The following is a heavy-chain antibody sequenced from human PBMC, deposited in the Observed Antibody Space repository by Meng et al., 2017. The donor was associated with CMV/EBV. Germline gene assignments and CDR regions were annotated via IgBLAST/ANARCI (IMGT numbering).Heavy chain of an antibody. D-gene: IGHD6-13*01. Sequence: QITLKESGPTLVKPTQTLTLTCTFSGFSLSTSGVGLGWIRQPPGKALEWLALIYWDDDKRYSPSLKSRLTITKDTSKNQVVLTMTNMDPVDTATYYCAHKGRRMAAAGINWFDPWGQGTLVTVSS. J-gene: IGHJ5*02. CDR3: AHKGRRMAAAGINWFDP. CDR2: IYWDDDK. V-gene: IGHV2-5*02. CDR1: GFSLSTSGVG.